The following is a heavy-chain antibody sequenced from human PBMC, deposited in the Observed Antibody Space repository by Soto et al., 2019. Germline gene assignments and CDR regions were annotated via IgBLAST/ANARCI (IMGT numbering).Heavy chain of an antibody. CDR1: GGSISSYY. Sequence: SETLSLTCTVSGGSISSYYWSWIRQPPGKGLEWIGYIYYSGSTNYNPSLKSRVTISVDTSKNQFSLKLSSVTAADTAVYYCARYSSSSRRAIYYFVYWGQGTLVTVSS. D-gene: IGHD6-6*01. J-gene: IGHJ4*02. CDR2: IYYSGST. CDR3: ARYSSSSRRAIYYFVY. V-gene: IGHV4-59*08.